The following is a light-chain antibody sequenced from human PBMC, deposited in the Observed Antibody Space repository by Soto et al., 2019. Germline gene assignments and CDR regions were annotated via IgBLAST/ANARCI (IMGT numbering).Light chain of an antibody. J-gene: IGKJ4*01. V-gene: IGKV3-20*01. CDR3: QQYGSSPPLT. Sequence: EFVLTQSPGTLSLSPGEIATLSCRATQSVSSSYLAGYQQKPGQAPRILIYGASTRAPGIPDRFSGSGSGTDFPLTISRLEPADFAVYYCQQYGSSPPLTVGGGTKVEIK. CDR1: QSVSSSY. CDR2: GAS.